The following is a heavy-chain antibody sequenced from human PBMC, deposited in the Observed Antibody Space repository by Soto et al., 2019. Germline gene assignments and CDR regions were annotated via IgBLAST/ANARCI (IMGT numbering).Heavy chain of an antibody. J-gene: IGHJ4*02. V-gene: IGHV3-7*03. CDR2: IKRDGGEK. Sequence: PGGSLRLSCTASGFTFGNYSMSWVRHVPGKGLEGFANIKRDGGEKYDVDFEKCRFTISRDITNNTAFLNMNNLRVNDTATDYCARVRASVYGMDYWGQGALVTVSS. CDR3: ARVRASVYGMDY. CDR1: GFTFGNYS. D-gene: IGHD4-17*01.